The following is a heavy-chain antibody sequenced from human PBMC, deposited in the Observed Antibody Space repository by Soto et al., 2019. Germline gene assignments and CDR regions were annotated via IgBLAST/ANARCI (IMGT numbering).Heavy chain of an antibody. CDR2: IIPILGIA. Sequence: ASVKVSCKASGGTFSSYTISWVRQAPGQGLEWMGRIIPILGIANYAQKFQGRVTITADKSTSTAYMELSSLRSEDTAVYYCARGYDFWSGYLYFDYWGQGTLVTVSS. V-gene: IGHV1-69*02. CDR3: ARGYDFWSGYLYFDY. J-gene: IGHJ4*02. D-gene: IGHD3-3*01. CDR1: GGTFSSYT.